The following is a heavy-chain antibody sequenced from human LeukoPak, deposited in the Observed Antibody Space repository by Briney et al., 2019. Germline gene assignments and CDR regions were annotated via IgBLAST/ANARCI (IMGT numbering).Heavy chain of an antibody. CDR3: ARDRLRGYSGYERAYGMDV. J-gene: IGHJ6*02. D-gene: IGHD5-12*01. Sequence: GGSLRLSCAASGFTVSSNYMSWVRQAPGKGLEWVSVIYSGGSTYYADSVKGRFTISRDNSKNTLYLQMNSLRAEDTAVYYCARDRLRGYSGYERAYGMDVWGQGTTVTVSS. CDR2: IYSGGST. CDR1: GFTVSSNY. V-gene: IGHV3-53*05.